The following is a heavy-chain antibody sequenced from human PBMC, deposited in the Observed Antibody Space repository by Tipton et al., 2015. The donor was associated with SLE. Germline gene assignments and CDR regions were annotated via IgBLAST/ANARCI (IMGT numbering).Heavy chain of an antibody. CDR3: ARLCIAVAAYFDY. CDR2: IYYSGST. D-gene: IGHD6-19*01. CDR1: GGSISSHY. V-gene: IGHV4-39*01. Sequence: TLSLTCTVSGGSISSHYWGWIRQPPGKGLEWIGSIYYSGSTYYNPSLKSRVTISVDTSKNQFSLKLSSVTAADTAVYYCARLCIAVAAYFDYWGQGTPVTVSS. J-gene: IGHJ4*02.